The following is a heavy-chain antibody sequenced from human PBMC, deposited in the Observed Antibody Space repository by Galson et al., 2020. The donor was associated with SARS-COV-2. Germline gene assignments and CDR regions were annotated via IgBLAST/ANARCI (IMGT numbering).Heavy chain of an antibody. CDR1: GYIFTSYG. J-gene: IGHJ4*02. CDR2: ISGYIDDT. Sequence: GESLKISCKASGYIFTSYGISWVRQAPGQGLEWMGWISGYIDDTKLSQKFQGRVTMTRDTSTTTAYLEVRSPRSDDTAVYYCARTYQRWLNGVGPKDDHWGQGTLVTVSS. CDR3: ARTYQRWLNGVGPKDDH. D-gene: IGHD2-2*01. V-gene: IGHV1-18*01.